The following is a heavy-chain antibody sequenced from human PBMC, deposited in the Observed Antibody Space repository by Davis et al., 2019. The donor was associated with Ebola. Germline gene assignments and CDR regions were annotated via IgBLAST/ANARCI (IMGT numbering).Heavy chain of an antibody. J-gene: IGHJ6*02. CDR1: GFTFSSYA. D-gene: IGHD6-13*01. V-gene: IGHV3-30-3*01. Sequence: GESLKISCAASGFTFSSYAMHWVRQAPGKGLEWVAVISYDGSNKYYADSVKGRFTISRDNSKNTLYLQMNSLRAEDTAVYYCARPSRGYYYYYGMDVWGQGTTVTVS. CDR2: ISYDGSNK. CDR3: ARPSRGYYYYYGMDV.